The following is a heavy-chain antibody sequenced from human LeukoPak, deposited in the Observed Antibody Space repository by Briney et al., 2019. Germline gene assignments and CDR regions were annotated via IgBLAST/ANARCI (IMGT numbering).Heavy chain of an antibody. CDR1: GGSISSYY. J-gene: IGHJ6*03. V-gene: IGHV4-4*07. Sequence: SETLSLTRTVSGGSISSYYWNWIRQPAGKGLEWIGRLYTSGSTNYNPSLKSRVTISVDTSKNRFSLKLSSVTAADTAVYYCARGYSSMDVWGKGTTVTVSS. D-gene: IGHD6-13*01. CDR2: LYTSGST. CDR3: ARGYSSMDV.